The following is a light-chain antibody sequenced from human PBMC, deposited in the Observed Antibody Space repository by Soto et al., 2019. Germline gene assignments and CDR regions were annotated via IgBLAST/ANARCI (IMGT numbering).Light chain of an antibody. V-gene: IGLV2-18*02. Sequence: QSVLTHPPSVPGSPGQSVTISCTGTSGDVGSYNRVSRYQQPPGTAPKLMIYEVGNRPSGVPDRFSGSKSGNTASLTISGLQAEDEDDYYCSSYKSSSTYVFGTGTKVTVL. CDR2: EVG. CDR1: SGDVGSYNR. CDR3: SSYKSSSTYV. J-gene: IGLJ1*01.